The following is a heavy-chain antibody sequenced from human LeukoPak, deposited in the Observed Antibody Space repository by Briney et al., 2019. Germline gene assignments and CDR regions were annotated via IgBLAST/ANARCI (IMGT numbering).Heavy chain of an antibody. CDR1: GGSFSAHN. D-gene: IGHD3-10*01. V-gene: IGHV4-39*01. J-gene: IGHJ5*02. CDR2: IYDSGST. CDR3: ARHYGP. Sequence: SETLSLTCAVYGGSFSAHNWGWIRQPPGKGLEWIGSIYDSGSTYYNPSLKSRVTISVDTSKNQFSLKLNSVTAADTAVYYCARHYGPWGQGTLVTVSS.